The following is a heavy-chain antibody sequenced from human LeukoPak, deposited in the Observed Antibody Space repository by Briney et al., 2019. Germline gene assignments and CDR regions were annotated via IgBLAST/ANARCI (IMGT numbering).Heavy chain of an antibody. Sequence: SETLSLTCTVSGDSVSSGGYYWSWIRQPPGKGLEWIGYIYYSGSTNYNPSLKSRVTISVDTSKNQLSLKLSSVTAADTAVYYCASSLWWLRNWGQGTLVTVSS. J-gene: IGHJ4*02. CDR3: ASSLWWLRN. V-gene: IGHV4-61*08. D-gene: IGHD4/OR15-4a*01. CDR2: IYYSGST. CDR1: GDSVSSGGYY.